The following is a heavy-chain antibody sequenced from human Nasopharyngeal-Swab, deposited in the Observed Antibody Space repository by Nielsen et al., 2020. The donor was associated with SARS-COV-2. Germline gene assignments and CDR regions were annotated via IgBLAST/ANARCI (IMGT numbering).Heavy chain of an antibody. D-gene: IGHD1-26*01. CDR1: GDSISTSH. V-gene: IGHV4-59*12. CDR2: IYSSGST. CDR3: ARTSGTHYVSYMDV. Sequence: SEPLSLTCKVSGDSISTSHWIWLRQSPGKGLEWIGYIYSSGSTNYNPSLKSRVTISADRSKNQFSLKLNSVTAADTAVYFCARTSGTHYVSYMDVWGKGITVTVS. J-gene: IGHJ6*03.